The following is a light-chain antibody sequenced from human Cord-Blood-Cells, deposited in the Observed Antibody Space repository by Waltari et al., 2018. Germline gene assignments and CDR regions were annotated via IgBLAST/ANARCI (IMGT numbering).Light chain of an antibody. CDR2: GNS. V-gene: IGLV1-40*01. CDR1: SSNIGAGYD. J-gene: IGLJ3*02. CDR3: QSYDSSLSV. Sequence: QSVLTQPPSVSGAPGQRVTISCTGISSNIGAGYDVHWYQQLPGTAPKLLIYGNSNRPSGVPDRFSGSKSGTSASLAITGLQAEDEADYYCQSYDSSLSVFGGGTKLTVL.